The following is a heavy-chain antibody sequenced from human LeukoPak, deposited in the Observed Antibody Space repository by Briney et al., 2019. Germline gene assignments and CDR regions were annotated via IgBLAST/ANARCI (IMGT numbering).Heavy chain of an antibody. D-gene: IGHD3-22*01. J-gene: IGHJ4*02. CDR2: IKPDGSER. CDR3: AKSAYYDSSGFYRECYFDY. V-gene: IGHV3-7*03. CDR1: GFTFSDHW. Sequence: GGSLRLSCAVSGFTFSDHWMNWVRQAPGKGLEWVANIKPDGSERNYVDSVKGRFTISRDNSKNTLHLQMNSLRAEDTAVYYCAKSAYYDSSGFYRECYFDYWGQGTLVTVSS.